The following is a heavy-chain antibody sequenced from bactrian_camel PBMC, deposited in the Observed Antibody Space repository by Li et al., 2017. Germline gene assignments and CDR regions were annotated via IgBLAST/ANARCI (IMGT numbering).Heavy chain of an antibody. CDR2: ISNGGATT. D-gene: IGHD5*01. J-gene: IGHJ6*01. V-gene: IGHV3S1*01. CDR1: GFTSSPYW. CDR3: VRDVDSRDGIPDFGY. Sequence: HVQLVESGGGLAQPGGSLRLSCETSGFTSSPYWMYWVRQAPGSGLDWVSTISNGGATTRYADSVKGRSFISRDNDKNTVSLQIDSLKPEDTAKYYCVRDVDSRDGIPDFGYWGQGTQVTVS.